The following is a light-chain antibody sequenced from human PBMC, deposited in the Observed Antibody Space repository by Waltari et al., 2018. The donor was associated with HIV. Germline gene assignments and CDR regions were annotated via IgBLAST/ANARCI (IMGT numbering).Light chain of an antibody. CDR1: SSDVGGYNY. Sequence: QSALTQPASVSGSPGQLITISCTGTSSDVGGYNYVSWYQQHPGKAPKLMIYEVSNRPSGVSNRFSGSKSGNTASLTISGLQAEDEADYYCSSYTSSSLVVFGGGTKLTVL. CDR2: EVS. CDR3: SSYTSSSLVV. J-gene: IGLJ2*01. V-gene: IGLV2-14*01.